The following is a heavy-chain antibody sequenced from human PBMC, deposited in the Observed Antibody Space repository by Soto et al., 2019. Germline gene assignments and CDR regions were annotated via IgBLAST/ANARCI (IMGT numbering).Heavy chain of an antibody. CDR1: GYTFTSYG. CDR2: ISAYNGNT. D-gene: IGHD3-22*01. J-gene: IGHJ6*02. CDR3: ARDAYDSSGFYNYYGMDV. Sequence: QVQLVQSGAEVKKPGASVKVSCKASGYTFTSYGISWVRQAPGQGLEWMGWISAYNGNTNYAQKLQGRVTMTTATSTSTAYMELRSLRSDDTAVYYCARDAYDSSGFYNYYGMDVWGQGTTVTVSS. V-gene: IGHV1-18*01.